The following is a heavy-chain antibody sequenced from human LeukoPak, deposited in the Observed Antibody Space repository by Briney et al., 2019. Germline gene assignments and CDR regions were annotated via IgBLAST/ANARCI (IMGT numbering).Heavy chain of an antibody. Sequence: GESLRLSCAASGFTFSNYAMSWVRQAPGKGLEWVSAISGSGGSTYYADSVKGRFTISRDSSKNTLYLQMNGLRAEDTAVYYCAKSKDSSSRPDGFDIWGQGTMVTVSS. CDR1: GFTFSNYA. J-gene: IGHJ3*02. V-gene: IGHV3-23*01. CDR3: AKSKDSSSRPDGFDI. CDR2: ISGSGGST. D-gene: IGHD6-13*01.